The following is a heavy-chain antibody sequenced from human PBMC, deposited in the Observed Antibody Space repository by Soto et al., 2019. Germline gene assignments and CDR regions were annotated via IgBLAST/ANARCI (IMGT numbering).Heavy chain of an antibody. J-gene: IGHJ4*02. CDR3: AREGGYVDY. Sequence: SETLSLTCNVSGVPIRSSSHYWGWIRQSPGTGLEWIGSIDESGDSYYNPSLKSRVTIFVDASKNQFSLKLISVTGADSAIYYCAREGGYVDYWGQGTLVTVSS. CDR1: GVPIRSSSHY. V-gene: IGHV4-39*02. CDR2: IDESGDS. D-gene: IGHD1-1*01.